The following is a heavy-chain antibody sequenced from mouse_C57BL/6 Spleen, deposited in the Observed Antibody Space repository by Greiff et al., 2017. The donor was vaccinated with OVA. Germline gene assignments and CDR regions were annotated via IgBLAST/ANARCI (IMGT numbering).Heavy chain of an antibody. J-gene: IGHJ2*01. CDR3: GRGGGWVVAYDY. CDR1: GYTFTSYW. V-gene: IGHV1-69*01. D-gene: IGHD1-1*01. CDR2: IDPSDSYT. Sequence: QVQLQQPGAELVMPGASVKLSCKASGYTFTSYWMHWVKQSPGQGLEWIGEIDPSDSYTNYTQKFKGKSTLTVDKSSSTAYLQLSSLTSEDSAVYYCGRGGGWVVAYDYWGQGTTLTVSS.